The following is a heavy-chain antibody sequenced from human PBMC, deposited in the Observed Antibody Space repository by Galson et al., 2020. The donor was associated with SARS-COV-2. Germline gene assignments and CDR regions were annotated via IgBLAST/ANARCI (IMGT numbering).Heavy chain of an antibody. Sequence: KIGESLKISCAASGFTFSSYSMNWVRQAPGKGLEWVSSISSSSSYIYYADSVKGRFTISRDNAKNSLYLQMNSLRAEDTAVYYCARSDRQGEGEVEYFQPWGPGTLVTVSS. CDR2: ISSSSSYI. J-gene: IGHJ1*01. CDR3: ARSDRQGEGEVEYFQP. D-gene: IGHD3-16*01. V-gene: IGHV3-21*01. CDR1: GFTFSSYS.